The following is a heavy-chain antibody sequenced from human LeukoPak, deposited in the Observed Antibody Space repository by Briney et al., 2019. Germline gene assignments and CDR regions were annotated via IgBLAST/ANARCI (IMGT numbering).Heavy chain of an antibody. CDR3: ARGFYDSSGYKWRDAFDI. J-gene: IGHJ3*02. Sequence: SETLSLTCTVSGGSISSYYWSWIRQPPGQGLEWIGYIYYSGRTNYNPSLKSRVTISVDTSKNQFSLKLSSVTAADAAVYYCARGFYDSSGYKWRDAFDIWGQGTMVTVSS. D-gene: IGHD3-22*01. CDR1: GGSISSYY. V-gene: IGHV4-59*01. CDR2: IYYSGRT.